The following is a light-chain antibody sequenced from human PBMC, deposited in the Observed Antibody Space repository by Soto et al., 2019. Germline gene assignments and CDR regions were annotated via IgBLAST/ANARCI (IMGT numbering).Light chain of an antibody. J-gene: IGKJ4*01. V-gene: IGKV1-33*01. CDR3: QQYDKQPVT. CDR2: DVS. Sequence: DVQMTQSPSSLSASVGDRVTITCQASQDISNFLNWYHQAPGKAPQLLIYDVSNLQPGVASRFSGSGSGTDFTFTISTWQPEDIGTFYCQQYDKQPVTFGGGTKVEIK. CDR1: QDISNF.